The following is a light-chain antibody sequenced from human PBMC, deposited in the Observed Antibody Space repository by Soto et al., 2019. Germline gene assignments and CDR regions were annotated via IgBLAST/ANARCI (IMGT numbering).Light chain of an antibody. CDR1: ASDIGSYDY. CDR3: ASYTGSTTRWV. V-gene: IGLV2-14*01. J-gene: IGLJ7*01. CDR2: EVT. Sequence: QSALTRPASVSGSPGQSITVSCTGTASDIGSYDYVSWYQHHPGKAPKLLIYEVTNRPSGVSNRFSGSKSDYTASLTISGLQAEDEGHYYCASYTGSTTRWVFGGGTQLTVL.